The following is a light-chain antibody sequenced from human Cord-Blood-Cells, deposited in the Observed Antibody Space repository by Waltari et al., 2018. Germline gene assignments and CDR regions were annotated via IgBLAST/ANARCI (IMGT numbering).Light chain of an antibody. CDR1: SSNIGSNY. V-gene: IGLV2-11*01. Sequence: QSVLTQPPSASGTPGQRVTISCSGSSSNIGSNYVYWYQQHPGKAPKLMIYDVSKRPSGVPDRFSGSKSGNTASLTISGLQAEDEADYYCCSYAGSYTWVFGGGTKLTVL. CDR3: CSYAGSYTWV. J-gene: IGLJ3*02. CDR2: DVS.